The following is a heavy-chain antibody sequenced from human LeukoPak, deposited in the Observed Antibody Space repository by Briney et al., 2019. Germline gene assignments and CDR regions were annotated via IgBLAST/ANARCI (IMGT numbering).Heavy chain of an antibody. J-gene: IGHJ4*02. CDR1: GFIFSRYG. Sequence: PGGTLRLSCAASGFIFSRYGMSWVRQAPGKGLEWVSAISGSGGTTYYADSVKGRFTISRDNSKNTLYLQINSLRAEDTAVYHCAKDHLPGIVVADRDYWGQGTLVTVSS. CDR2: ISGSGGTT. CDR3: AKDHLPGIVVADRDY. V-gene: IGHV3-23*01. D-gene: IGHD6-19*01.